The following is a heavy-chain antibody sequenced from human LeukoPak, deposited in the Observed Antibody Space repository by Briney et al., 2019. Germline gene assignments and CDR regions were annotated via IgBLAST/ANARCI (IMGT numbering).Heavy chain of an antibody. CDR3: ARDLRSSSVYYFDN. V-gene: IGHV1-18*01. CDR1: GYTFTNYG. Sequence: ASVKVSCKASGYTFTNYGISCVRQAPGQGLEWGAWISAYNGDTNFAQKLQGRVTMTTDTSTSTAYMELRSLKPDDTAVYSCARDLRSSSVYYFDNWGQGTLVTVSS. D-gene: IGHD6-6*01. J-gene: IGHJ4*02. CDR2: ISAYNGDT.